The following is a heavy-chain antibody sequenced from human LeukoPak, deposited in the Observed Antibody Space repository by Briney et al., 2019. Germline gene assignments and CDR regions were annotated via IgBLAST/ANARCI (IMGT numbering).Heavy chain of an antibody. D-gene: IGHD6-13*01. CDR2: INHSGST. J-gene: IGHJ6*03. CDR1: GGSFSGYY. V-gene: IGHV4-34*01. CDR3: ARLGRGYSSSWYGSYTARDYYYYYMDV. Sequence: SETLSLTCAVYGGSFSGYYWSWIRQPPGKGLEWIGEINHSGSTNYNPSLKSRVTISVDTSKNQFSPKLSSVTAADTAVYYCARLGRGYSSSWYGSYTARDYYYYYMDVWGKGTTVTISS.